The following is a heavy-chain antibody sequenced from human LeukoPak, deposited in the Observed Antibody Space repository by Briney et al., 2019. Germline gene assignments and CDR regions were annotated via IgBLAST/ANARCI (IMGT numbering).Heavy chain of an antibody. CDR2: IYHSGST. J-gene: IGHJ5*02. CDR1: GYSISSGYY. CDR3: GRKSISLEWLPQNWFDP. V-gene: IGHV4-38-2*01. Sequence: PSETLSLTCAVSGYSISSGYYWGWIRQPPGKGLEWIGSIYHSGSTYYNPSLKSRVTISVDTSKNQFSLKLSSVTAADTAVYYCGRKSISLEWLPQNWFDPWGQGTLVTVSS. D-gene: IGHD3-3*01.